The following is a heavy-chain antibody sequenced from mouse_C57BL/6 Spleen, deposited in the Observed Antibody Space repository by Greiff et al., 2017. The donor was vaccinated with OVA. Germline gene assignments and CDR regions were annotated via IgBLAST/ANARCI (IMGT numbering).Heavy chain of an antibody. V-gene: IGHV1-53*01. CDR3: ARSGVGRYIDY. Sequence: QVQLQQPGTDLVKPGASLKLSCKASGFTFTSYWMHWVRQRPGQGLEWMGIINPSNGGTNYNEKFTSKATLTVDKSSSKAYMQLSSLTSEDSAVYYCARSGVGRYIDYWGQGTTLTVSS. J-gene: IGHJ2*01. D-gene: IGHD4-1*01. CDR2: INPSNGGT. CDR1: GFTFTSYW.